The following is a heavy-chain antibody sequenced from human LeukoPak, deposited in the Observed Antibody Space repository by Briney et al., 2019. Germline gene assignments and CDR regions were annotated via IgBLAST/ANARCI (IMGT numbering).Heavy chain of an antibody. CDR2: IYYSGST. D-gene: IGHD2-2*01. Sequence: SETLSLTCTVSGVSISSSSYYWGWIRQPPGKGLEWIGSIYYSGSTYYNPSLKSRVTISVDTSKNQFSLKLSSVTAADTAVYYCARSGGIDPDIVVVPAAIPYWYFDLWGRGTLVTVSS. CDR1: GVSISSSSYY. CDR3: ARSGGIDPDIVVVPAAIPYWYFDL. J-gene: IGHJ2*01. V-gene: IGHV4-39*01.